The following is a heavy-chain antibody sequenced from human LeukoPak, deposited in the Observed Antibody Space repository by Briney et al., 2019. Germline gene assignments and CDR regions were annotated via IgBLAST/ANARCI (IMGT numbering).Heavy chain of an antibody. CDR1: GGSISSSSYY. J-gene: IGHJ4*02. Sequence: SETLSPTCTVSGGSISSSSYYWGWIRQPPGKGLEWIGSIYYSGSTYYNPSLKSRVTISVDTSKNQFSLKLSSVTAADTAVYYCARYSSGWYYFDYWGQGTLVTVSS. D-gene: IGHD6-19*01. CDR3: ARYSSGWYYFDY. CDR2: IYYSGST. V-gene: IGHV4-39*01.